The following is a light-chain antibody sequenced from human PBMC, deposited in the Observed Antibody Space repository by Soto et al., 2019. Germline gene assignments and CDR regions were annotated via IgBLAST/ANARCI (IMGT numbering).Light chain of an antibody. V-gene: IGKV3-11*01. J-gene: IGKJ4*01. CDR2: DAS. CDR3: QQRSSWPLT. Sequence: IVLTQSPATLSVSPGERATLSCWASQSISTSLAWYQQKPGQAPKILIYDASNRATGIPARFSGSGSGTDFTLTIRSGEPDDCAVYYCQQRSSWPLTFGGGTKVEIE. CDR1: QSISTS.